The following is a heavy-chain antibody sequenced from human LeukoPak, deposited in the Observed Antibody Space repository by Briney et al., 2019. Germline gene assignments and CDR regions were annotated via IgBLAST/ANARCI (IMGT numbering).Heavy chain of an antibody. D-gene: IGHD6-19*01. J-gene: IGHJ4*02. CDR3: ARGGIGQWLALGRAYYFDY. Sequence: SETLSLTCTVSGGSISSYYWSWIRQPPGKGLEWIGSIYHSGSTYHNPSLKSRVTISVDTSKNQFSLKLSSVTAADTAVYYCARGGIGQWLALGRAYYFDYWGQGTLVTVSS. CDR1: GGSISSYY. V-gene: IGHV4-38-2*02. CDR2: IYHSGST.